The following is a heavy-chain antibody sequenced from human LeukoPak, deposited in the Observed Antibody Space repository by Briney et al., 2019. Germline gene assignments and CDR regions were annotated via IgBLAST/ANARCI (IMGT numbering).Heavy chain of an antibody. Sequence: PSETLSLTCAVSGGSISSGGYSWSWIRQPPGKGLEWIGYIYHSGSTYYNPSLKSRVTISVDRSKNQFSLKLSSVTAADTAVYYCAKESRPRGDYVYWGQGTLVTVSS. D-gene: IGHD4-17*01. CDR2: IYHSGST. V-gene: IGHV4-30-2*01. J-gene: IGHJ4*02. CDR3: AKESRPRGDYVY. CDR1: GGSISSGGYS.